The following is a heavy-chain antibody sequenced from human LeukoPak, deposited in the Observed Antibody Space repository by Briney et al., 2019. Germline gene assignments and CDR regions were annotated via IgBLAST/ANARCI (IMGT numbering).Heavy chain of an antibody. D-gene: IGHD5-12*01. V-gene: IGHV4-38-2*02. J-gene: IGHJ6*03. CDR2: IYHSGNT. CDR3: ARGDVDSGYDWGGSYYNYYMDF. Sequence: SETLSLTCTVSGYSISSGYYWGWIRQPPGKGLEWIANIYHSGNTYYNPSLKSRVTISVDTSRNQFSLKLSSVTATDTAVYYCARGDVDSGYDWGGSYYNYYMDFWGKGTTVTVSS. CDR1: GYSISSGYY.